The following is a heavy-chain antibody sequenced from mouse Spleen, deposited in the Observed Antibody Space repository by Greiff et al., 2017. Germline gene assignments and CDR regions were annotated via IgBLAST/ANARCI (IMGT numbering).Heavy chain of an antibody. D-gene: IGHD2-14*01. CDR2: INPSNGGT. CDR1: GYTFTSYL. Sequence: QVQLQQPGTELVKPGASVKLSCKASGYTFTSYLMHWVKQRPGHGLEWIGHINPSNGGTNYNEKFKSKATLTVDKSSSTAYMQLSSLTSEDSAVYYCSSGSYYRYDPFAYWGQGTLVTVSA. J-gene: IGHJ3*01. V-gene: IGHV1-53*01. CDR3: SSGSYYRYDPFAY.